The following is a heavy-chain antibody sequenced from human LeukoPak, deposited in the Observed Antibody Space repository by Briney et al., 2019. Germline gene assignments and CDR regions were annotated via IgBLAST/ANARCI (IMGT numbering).Heavy chain of an antibody. D-gene: IGHD6-6*01. V-gene: IGHV1-18*01. CDR3: ARDIYSSSTADY. J-gene: IGHJ4*01. Sequence: ASVKVSCKASGYTFTSYGINWVRQAPGQGLEWMGWISAYNGNANYAQKVQGRVTMTTDTSTSTAYMELRSLRSDDTAVYYCARDIYSSSTADYWGHGTLVTVSS. CDR2: ISAYNGNA. CDR1: GYTFTSYG.